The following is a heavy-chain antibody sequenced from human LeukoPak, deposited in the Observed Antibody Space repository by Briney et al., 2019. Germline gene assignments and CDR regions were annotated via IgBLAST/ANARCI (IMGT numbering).Heavy chain of an antibody. V-gene: IGHV3-53*01. Sequence: GGSLRLSCAASGFTVSSNYMSWVRQAPGKGLEWVLVIYSGGSTYYADSVKGRLTISRDNSKNTLYLQMNSLRAEDTAVYYCARVVDHDYGDYYLDYWGQGTLVTVSS. CDR2: IYSGGST. J-gene: IGHJ4*02. CDR3: ARVVDHDYGDYYLDY. CDR1: GFTVSSNY. D-gene: IGHD4-17*01.